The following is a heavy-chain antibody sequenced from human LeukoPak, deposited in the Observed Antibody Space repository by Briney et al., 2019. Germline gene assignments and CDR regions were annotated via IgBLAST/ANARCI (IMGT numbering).Heavy chain of an antibody. V-gene: IGHV4-34*01. Sequence: SETLSLTCPVYGGSFTPNYYTWIRHPPGKGLEWIGEIDHTGSTNYNPSLKSRVTISVDTSLRVNSVTAADTAVYYCAKSHDPIRSGWYLLYWGQGTLVTISS. CDR1: GGSFTPNY. J-gene: IGHJ4*02. D-gene: IGHD6-19*01. CDR3: AKSHDPIRSGWYLLY. CDR2: IDHTGST.